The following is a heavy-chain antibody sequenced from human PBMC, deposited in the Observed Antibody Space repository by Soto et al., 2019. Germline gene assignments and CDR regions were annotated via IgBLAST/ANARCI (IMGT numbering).Heavy chain of an antibody. CDR2: IYYSGST. Sequence: QLQLQESGPGLVKPSETLSLTCTVSGGSISSSHYYWGWIRQAPGKGLEWIGSIYYSGSTHYNASLKSRVTISVDTSKTQFSLKLSSVTAADTAVYYCARHPISSEAFDIWGQGTMVTVSS. V-gene: IGHV4-39*01. CDR1: GGSISSSHYY. D-gene: IGHD6-13*01. J-gene: IGHJ3*02. CDR3: ARHPISSEAFDI.